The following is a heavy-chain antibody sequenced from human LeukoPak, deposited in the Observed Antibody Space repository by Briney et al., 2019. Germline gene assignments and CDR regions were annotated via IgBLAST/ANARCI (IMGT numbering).Heavy chain of an antibody. CDR2: IATTTNFV. J-gene: IGHJ4*02. Sequence: GGPLRLSCAASGFTFSSYTMNWLRQAPGKGPEWLSSIATTTNFVSYADSVKGRFTISRDNAKDSLYLQMDSLRDEDTAVYYCARDHYSFGWYFDYWGQGVLVTVSS. CDR3: ARDHYSFGWYFDY. D-gene: IGHD5-18*01. CDR1: GFTFSSYT. V-gene: IGHV3-21*01.